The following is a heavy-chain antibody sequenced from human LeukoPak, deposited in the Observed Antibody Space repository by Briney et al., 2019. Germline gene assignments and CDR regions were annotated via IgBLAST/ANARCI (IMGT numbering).Heavy chain of an antibody. CDR2: ISASGGST. V-gene: IGHV3-23*01. CDR3: ARINYYDGSGFYRDY. Sequence: GGSLRLSCAASGFTFSSNAMSWVRQAPGKGLEWVSAISASGGSTYYADSVKGRFTISRDDSKNTLHLQMNSLRAEDTAVYYCARINYYDGSGFYRDYWGQGTLVTVSS. CDR1: GFTFSSNA. J-gene: IGHJ4*02. D-gene: IGHD3-22*01.